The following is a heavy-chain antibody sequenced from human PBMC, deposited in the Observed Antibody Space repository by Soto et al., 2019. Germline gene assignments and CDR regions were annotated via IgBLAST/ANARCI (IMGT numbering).Heavy chain of an antibody. CDR2: IWFDGSKK. Sequence: QMQLVESGGGVVQPGRSLRLSCAASGFTFRSYGIHWVRQAPGKGLEWVALIWFDGSKKYYVDSVKGRFAVSTVNSKNTLYLQMNSLRVEDTAVYYCARDRLVPYGYGMDVWGQGTTVTVSS. V-gene: IGHV3-33*01. D-gene: IGHD2-2*01. CDR3: ARDRLVPYGYGMDV. CDR1: GFTFRSYG. J-gene: IGHJ6*02.